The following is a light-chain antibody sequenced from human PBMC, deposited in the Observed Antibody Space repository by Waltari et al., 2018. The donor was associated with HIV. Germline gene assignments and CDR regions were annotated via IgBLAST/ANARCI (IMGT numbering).Light chain of an antibody. CDR3: AAWDDSLSGLV. CDR1: TPNIGSTF. CDR2: RNN. V-gene: IGLV1-47*01. Sequence: QSVLTQAPSAPRTPGQRVTISCSGTTPNIGSTFVYWYQQVPGGAPKLLISRNNQRTSGVPDRFSGSTSVTSASLAISGLRSEDEADYYCAAWDDSLSGLVFGGRTKLTVL. J-gene: IGLJ2*01.